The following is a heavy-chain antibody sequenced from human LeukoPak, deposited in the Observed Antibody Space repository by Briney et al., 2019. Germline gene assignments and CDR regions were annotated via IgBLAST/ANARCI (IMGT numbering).Heavy chain of an antibody. CDR2: ISSSGSTI. J-gene: IGHJ3*02. V-gene: IGHV3-48*03. CDR3: ARDSAGDAFDI. Sequence: PGGSLRLSCAASGSTFSSYEMNWVRQAPGKGLEWVSYISSSGSTIYYADSVKGRFTISGDNAKNSLYLQMNSLRAEDTAVYYCARDSAGDAFDIWGQGTMVTVSS. CDR1: GSTFSSYE.